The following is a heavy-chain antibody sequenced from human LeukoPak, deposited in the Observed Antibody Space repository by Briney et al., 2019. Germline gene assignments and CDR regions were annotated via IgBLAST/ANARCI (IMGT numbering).Heavy chain of an antibody. Sequence: ASAKVSCKASGYTFTNYGITWVRQAPGQGLEWMGWISAYNGNTNYAQKLQGRVTMTTDTSTSTAYMELRSLRSDDTAVYYCARAVTHCSSTSCYLSWFDPWGQGTLVTVSS. V-gene: IGHV1-18*01. D-gene: IGHD2-2*01. J-gene: IGHJ5*02. CDR1: GYTFTNYG. CDR3: ARAVTHCSSTSCYLSWFDP. CDR2: ISAYNGNT.